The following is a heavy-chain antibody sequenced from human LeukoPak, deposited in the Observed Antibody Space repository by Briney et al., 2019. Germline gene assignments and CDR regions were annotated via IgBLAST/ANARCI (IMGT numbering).Heavy chain of an antibody. CDR1: GYTFTNDN. CDR3: ARGIPADY. V-gene: IGHV1-8*01. D-gene: IGHD6-13*01. J-gene: IGHJ4*02. Sequence: ASVKVSCKASGYTFTNDNINWVRQATGQGLEWMGWMNPNSGNTGFAQKFQDRVTLTRNTSISTAYMELSSLRSEDTAVYYCARGIPADYWGQGTLVTVSS. CDR2: MNPNSGNT.